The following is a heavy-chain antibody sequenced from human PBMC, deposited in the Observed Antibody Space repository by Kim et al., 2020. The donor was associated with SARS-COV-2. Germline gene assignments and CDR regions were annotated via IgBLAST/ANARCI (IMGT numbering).Heavy chain of an antibody. J-gene: IGHJ6*02. CDR3: ARKDSIVYGKRGGLDV. Sequence: SETLSLTCDVYGGSLSGYSWTWIRQPPGKGLEWSGEMNESGDTHYESTLRGRLSISLDTSKSQFSLRLTSVTAADTAVYYCARKDSIVYGKRGGLDVWG. CDR1: GGSLSGYS. V-gene: IGHV4-34*01. D-gene: IGHD3-10*01. CDR2: MNESGDT.